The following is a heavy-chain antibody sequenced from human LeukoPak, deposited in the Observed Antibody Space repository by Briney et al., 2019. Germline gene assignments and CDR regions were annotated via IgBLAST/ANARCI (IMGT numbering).Heavy chain of an antibody. J-gene: IGHJ4*02. CDR2: INPSAGYT. Sequence: ASVMVSCKASGYTFTSCHMHWVRQAPGQGLEWMGIINPSAGYTTYAQKFQGRVTMTTDTSTSTAYMELRSLRSDDTAIYYCARNYDSSKDGNDYWGQGTLVTVSS. CDR1: GYTFTSCH. V-gene: IGHV1-46*01. D-gene: IGHD3-22*01. CDR3: ARNYDSSKDGNDY.